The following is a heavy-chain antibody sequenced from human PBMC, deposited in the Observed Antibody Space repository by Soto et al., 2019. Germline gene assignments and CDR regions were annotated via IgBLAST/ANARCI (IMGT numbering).Heavy chain of an antibody. Sequence: EVQLVESGGGLVQPGGSLRLSCAASGFTFSGYWMHWIRQGPGKGLVWVSRISSDESSTNYADSVKGRFTISRDNAKNTLYLQMNSLRAEDTAVYYCARVGFCNNNDCSSNFDLWGRGTLVSVSS. CDR1: GFTFSGYW. CDR2: ISSDESST. CDR3: ARVGFCNNNDCSSNFDL. V-gene: IGHV3-74*01. D-gene: IGHD2-8*01. J-gene: IGHJ2*01.